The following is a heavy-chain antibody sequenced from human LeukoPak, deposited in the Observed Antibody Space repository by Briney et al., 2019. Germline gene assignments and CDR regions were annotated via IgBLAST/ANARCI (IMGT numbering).Heavy chain of an antibody. Sequence: ASVKVSCKASGYTFTGYYMHWVRQAPGQGLEWIGIINPSGGSTSYAQKFQGRVTMTRDTSTSTVYMELSSLRSEDTAVYYCARDYDGYCSGGSCLGGWFDPWGQGTLVTVSS. CDR1: GYTFTGYY. V-gene: IGHV1-46*01. CDR2: INPSGGST. CDR3: ARDYDGYCSGGSCLGGWFDP. J-gene: IGHJ5*02. D-gene: IGHD2-15*01.